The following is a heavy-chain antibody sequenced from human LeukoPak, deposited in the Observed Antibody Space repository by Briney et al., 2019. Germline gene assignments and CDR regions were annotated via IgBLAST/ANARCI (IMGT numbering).Heavy chain of an antibody. CDR1: GGSINSYY. CDR3: ARGGKATVVTM. V-gene: IGHV4-4*07. CDR2: IYSSGST. D-gene: IGHD4-23*01. Sequence: SETLSLTCTVSGGSINSYYWSWIRQPAGKGLEWIGRIYSSGSTNYNPSLKSRVSMSVDTSKNQFSLKLTSVTAADTAVYYCARGGKATVVTMWGHGIPVTVSS. J-gene: IGHJ4*01.